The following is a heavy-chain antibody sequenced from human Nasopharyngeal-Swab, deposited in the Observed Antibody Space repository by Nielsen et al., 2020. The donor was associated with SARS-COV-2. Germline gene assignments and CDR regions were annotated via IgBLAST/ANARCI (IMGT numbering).Heavy chain of an antibody. V-gene: IGHV1-18*01. J-gene: IGHJ4*02. D-gene: IGHD6-13*01. Sequence: ARQAPGQGLEWMGWISAYNGNTNYPQKFQGGVTITADESTSTAYMELSRLRSEDTAVYYCAKDAVHLAAAGTGVGYFDYWGQGTLVTVSS. CDR2: ISAYNGNT. CDR3: AKDAVHLAAAGTGVGYFDY.